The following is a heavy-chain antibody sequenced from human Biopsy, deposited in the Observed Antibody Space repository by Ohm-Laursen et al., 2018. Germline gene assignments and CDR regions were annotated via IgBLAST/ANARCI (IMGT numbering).Heavy chain of an antibody. CDR2: INGSGGST. D-gene: IGHD3-3*01. Sequence: SLRLSCAASGFTFSSHAMSWVRLAPGKGLECDSVINGSGGSTYYADPVKGRFTISRDNSKNTLYLQMNSLRTEDTAMYYCARDLYDFCGGCPFDPWGQGTLVTVS. V-gene: IGHV3-23*01. CDR3: ARDLYDFCGGCPFDP. J-gene: IGHJ5*02. CDR1: GFTFSSHA.